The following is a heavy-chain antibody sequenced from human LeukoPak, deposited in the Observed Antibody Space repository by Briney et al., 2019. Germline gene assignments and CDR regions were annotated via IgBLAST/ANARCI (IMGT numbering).Heavy chain of an antibody. CDR2: ISGSGHDI. CDR3: SRGPRHFDS. CDR1: GFTFSDSY. J-gene: IGHJ5*01. Sequence: GGSLRLSCAASGFTFSDSYMTWVRQAPGKGVEWVAYISGSGHDINYSDSVKGRFTISRDNAKNSLYLQMSSLRVEDTAVYYCSRGPRHFDSCGQGTLVTVSS. D-gene: IGHD6-6*01. V-gene: IGHV3-11*04.